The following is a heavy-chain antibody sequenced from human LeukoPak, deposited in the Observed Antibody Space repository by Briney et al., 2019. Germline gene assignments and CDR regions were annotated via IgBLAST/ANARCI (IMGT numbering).Heavy chain of an antibody. CDR3: ARDTSGSSGDNWFDP. CDR1: GGTFSSYA. J-gene: IGHJ5*02. CDR2: ISAYNGNT. V-gene: IGHV1-18*01. Sequence: ASVKVSCKASGGTFSSYAISWVRQAPGQGLEWMGWISAYNGNTNYAQKLQGRVTMTTDTSTSTAYMELRSLRSDDTAVYYCARDTSGSSGDNWFDPWGQGTLVTVSS. D-gene: IGHD3-10*01.